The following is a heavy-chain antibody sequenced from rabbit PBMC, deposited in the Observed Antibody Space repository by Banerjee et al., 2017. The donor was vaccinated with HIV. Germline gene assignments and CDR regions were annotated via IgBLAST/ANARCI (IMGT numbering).Heavy chain of an antibody. D-gene: IGHD2-1*01. Sequence: QEQLKESGGRLVKPDESLTLTCTGSGFSLSSYNMGWVRQAPGEGLEYIGFINTGGSTYYASWVNGRFTISKTSTTVDLKMTSLTAADTATYFCARLDVADAYFDLWGPGTLVTVS. CDR2: INTGGST. CDR1: GFSLSSYN. CDR3: ARLDVADAYFDL. V-gene: IGHV1S17*01. J-gene: IGHJ4*01.